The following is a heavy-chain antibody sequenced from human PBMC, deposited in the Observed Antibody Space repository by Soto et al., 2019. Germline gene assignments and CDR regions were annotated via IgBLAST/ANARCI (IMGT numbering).Heavy chain of an antibody. J-gene: IGHJ4*02. CDR1: GYTXTIYG. D-gene: IGHD3-3*01. CDR2: ISAYNGNT. Sequence: GASVKVXCKASGYTXTIYGISWVRQAPGQGLEWMGWISAYNGNTNYAQKLQGRVTMTTDTSTSTAYMELRSLRSDDTAVYYCASSFWSGYRPFDYWGQGTLVTVSS. CDR3: ASSFWSGYRPFDY. V-gene: IGHV1-18*01.